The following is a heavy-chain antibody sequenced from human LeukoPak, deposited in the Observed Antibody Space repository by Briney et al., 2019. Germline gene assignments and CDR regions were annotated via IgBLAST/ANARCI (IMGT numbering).Heavy chain of an antibody. D-gene: IGHD6-19*01. V-gene: IGHV6-1*01. CDR3: AKEWAAGWPTYYMDV. Sequence: SQTLSLTCAISGDSVSSNSAAWNWIRQSPSRGLEWLGRTYYRSKWFNDYALSLKSRISINPDTSKNQFSLQLKSVTPEDTAVYYCAKEWAAGWPTYYMDVWGKGTTVTVSS. J-gene: IGHJ6*03. CDR2: TYYRSKWFN. CDR1: GDSVSSNSAA.